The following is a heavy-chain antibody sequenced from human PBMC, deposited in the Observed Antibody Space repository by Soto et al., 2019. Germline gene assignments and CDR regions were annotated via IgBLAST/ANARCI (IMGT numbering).Heavy chain of an antibody. CDR2: INPSGGST. D-gene: IGHD3-22*01. J-gene: IGHJ5*02. CDR3: AREYYYDSSGYYNWFDP. V-gene: IGHV1-46*01. CDR1: GYTFTSYY. Sequence: ASVKVSCKASGYTFTSYYMHWVRQAPGQGLEWMGIINPSGGSTSYAQKFQGRVTMTRDTSTSTVYMELSSLRSEDTAVYYCAREYYYDSSGYYNWFDPWGQGTLVTVSS.